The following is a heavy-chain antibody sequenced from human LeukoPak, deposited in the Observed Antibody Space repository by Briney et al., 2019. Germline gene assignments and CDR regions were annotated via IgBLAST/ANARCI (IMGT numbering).Heavy chain of an antibody. CDR1: GFTFSSYA. J-gene: IGHJ4*02. CDR3: AKASILTGVAYFDS. CDR2: ISGSGSST. V-gene: IGHV3-23*01. D-gene: IGHD3-9*01. Sequence: GGSLRLSCAASGFTFSSYAMSWVRQAPGKGLSWVSSISGSGSSTYDADPVKGRFTISRDNSKNTLYLQMNSLRAEDTAVYYCAKASILTGVAYFDSWGQGTLVTVSS.